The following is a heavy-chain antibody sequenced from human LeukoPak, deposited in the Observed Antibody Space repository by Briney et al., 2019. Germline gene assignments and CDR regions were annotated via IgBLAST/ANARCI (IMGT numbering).Heavy chain of an antibody. J-gene: IGHJ6*03. CDR3: ARRSYSSGFPYYYYYMDV. CDR1: GFTFSSYW. CDR2: IKQDGSEK. D-gene: IGHD3-22*01. Sequence: QSGGSLRLSCAASGFTFSSYWMSWVRQAPGKGLEWVANIKQDGSEKYYVDSVKGRFTISRDNAKNSLYLQMNSLRAEDTAVYYCARRSYSSGFPYYYYYMDVWGKGTTVTISS. V-gene: IGHV3-7*01.